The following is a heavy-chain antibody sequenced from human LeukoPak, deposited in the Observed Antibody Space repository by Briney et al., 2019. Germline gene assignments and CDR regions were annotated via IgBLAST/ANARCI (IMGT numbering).Heavy chain of an antibody. CDR3: ARAPYYYDSSGYYYFDY. J-gene: IGHJ4*02. V-gene: IGHV3-21*01. D-gene: IGHD3-22*01. Sequence: GGSLRLSCAASGFTFSSYSINWVRQTPGQGLERVSSISSSSSYIYYADSVKGGLTISRDNAKNSLYLQMNSLRAEDTAVYYCARAPYYYDSSGYYYFDYWGQGTLVTVSS. CDR1: GFTFSSYS. CDR2: ISSSSSYI.